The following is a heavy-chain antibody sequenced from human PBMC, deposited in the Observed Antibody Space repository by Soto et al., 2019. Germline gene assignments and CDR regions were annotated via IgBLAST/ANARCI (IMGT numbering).Heavy chain of an antibody. J-gene: IGHJ4*02. CDR2: IIPIFGTA. CDR3: ASDYGDYDQDYFDY. D-gene: IGHD4-17*01. Sequence: GASVKVSCKASGGTFSSYSISWVRHAPGQGLEWMGGIIPIFGTANYAQKFQGRVTITADESTSTAYMELSSLRSEDTAVYYCASDYGDYDQDYFDYWGQGTLVTVSS. CDR1: GGTFSSYS. V-gene: IGHV1-69*13.